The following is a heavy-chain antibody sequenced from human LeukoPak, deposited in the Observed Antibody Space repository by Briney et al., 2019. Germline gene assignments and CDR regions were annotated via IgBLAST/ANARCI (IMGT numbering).Heavy chain of an antibody. J-gene: IGHJ4*02. D-gene: IGHD3-22*01. CDR1: GFTFSAYD. Sequence: PGGSLRLSCAASGFTFSAYDMNWVRQATGKGLEWVSAIGTTDDTYYPGSMKGRFTISRENAKNSLYLQIHSLRAEDTAVYYCARDDRGGVYFDYWGQGTLVTVSS. CDR2: IGTTDDT. V-gene: IGHV3-13*01. CDR3: ARDDRGGVYFDY.